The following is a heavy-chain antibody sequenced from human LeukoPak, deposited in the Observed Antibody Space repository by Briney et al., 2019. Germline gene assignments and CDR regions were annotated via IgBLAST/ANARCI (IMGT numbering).Heavy chain of an antibody. V-gene: IGHV4-59*04. CDR3: ARDLILGPTYFDY. D-gene: IGHD1-26*01. CDR2: VSYSGST. Sequence: SETLSLTCTVSGGSINGFYWTWIRQPPGKGLEWIGYVSYSGSTYYNPSLKSRVTISEDTSKNHFSLKLSSVTAADTAVYYCARDLILGPTYFDYWGQGTLVTVSS. J-gene: IGHJ4*02. CDR1: GGSINGFY.